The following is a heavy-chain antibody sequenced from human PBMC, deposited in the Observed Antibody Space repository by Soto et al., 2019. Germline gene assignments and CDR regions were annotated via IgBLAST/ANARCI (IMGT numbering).Heavy chain of an antibody. CDR3: AGGITVAGPSRDGFDI. V-gene: IGHV4-4*02. D-gene: IGHD6-19*01. CDR2: IYHSGST. CDR1: SGSISSSNW. J-gene: IGHJ3*02. Sequence: QVQLQESGPGLMKPSGTLSLTCAVSSGSISSSNWWSWVRQPPGKGLEWIGEIYHSGSTNYNPSLKSRVHISVDKSTNQFSLKLSSVTAADTAVYYCAGGITVAGPSRDGFDIWGQGTMVTVSS.